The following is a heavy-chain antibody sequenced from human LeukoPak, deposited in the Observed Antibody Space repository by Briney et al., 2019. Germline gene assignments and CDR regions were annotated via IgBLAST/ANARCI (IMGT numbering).Heavy chain of an antibody. CDR1: GFTFSSYG. CDR3: AIGYSATADY. CDR2: IWYDGSNK. J-gene: IGHJ4*02. D-gene: IGHD2-21*01. V-gene: IGHV3-33*01. Sequence: PGGSLRLSCAASGFTFSSYGMHWVRQAPGKGLEWVAVIWYDGSNKYYADSVKGRFTISRDNSKNTLYLQVNSLRAEDTAVYYCAIGYSATADYWGQGTLVTVSS.